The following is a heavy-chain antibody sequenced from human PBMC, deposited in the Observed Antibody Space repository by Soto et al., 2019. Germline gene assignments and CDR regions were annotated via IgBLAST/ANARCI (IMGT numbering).Heavy chain of an antibody. J-gene: IGHJ4*02. CDR2: ISYDGSNK. Sequence: PGGSLGLSCAASGFTFSSYGMHWVRQAQGKELEWVAVISYDGSNKYYADSVKGRFTISRDNSKNTLYLQMNSLRAKDTAVYYCAKAEYPQEDFDYWGQGTLVTVSS. CDR3: AKAEYPQEDFDY. CDR1: GFTFSSYG. D-gene: IGHD6-6*01. V-gene: IGHV3-30*18.